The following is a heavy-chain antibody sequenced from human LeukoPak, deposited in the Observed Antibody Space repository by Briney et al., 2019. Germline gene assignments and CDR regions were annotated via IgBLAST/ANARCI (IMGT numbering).Heavy chain of an antibody. J-gene: IGHJ3*02. CDR1: GGSINNYY. CDR3: SRIEHTGYTSARDMYAFDI. Sequence: SETLSLTCTVSGGSINNYYWSWIRQPAGKGLEWIGRIYTSGSTNYNPSLKSRVTMSVDTSKSQFSLKLTSVTAADTAVYYCSRIEHTGYTSARDMYAFDIWGQGTMVTVSS. D-gene: IGHD6-19*01. CDR2: IYTSGST. V-gene: IGHV4-4*07.